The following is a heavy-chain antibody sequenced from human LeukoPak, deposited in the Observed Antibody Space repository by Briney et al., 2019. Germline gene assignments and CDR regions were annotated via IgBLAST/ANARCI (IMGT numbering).Heavy chain of an antibody. CDR2: ITGDGGIT. D-gene: IGHD5-18*01. CDR1: GFTFDDYA. V-gene: IGHV3-43*02. CDR3: AKVYSGDWYFAL. J-gene: IGHJ2*01. Sequence: GGSLRLSCAASGFTFDDYAMHWVRQAPGKGLEWVSLITGDGGITYYADSVKGRSTISRDNSKNSLYLQMNGLRTEDTALYYCAKVYSGDWYFALWGRGSLVTVSS.